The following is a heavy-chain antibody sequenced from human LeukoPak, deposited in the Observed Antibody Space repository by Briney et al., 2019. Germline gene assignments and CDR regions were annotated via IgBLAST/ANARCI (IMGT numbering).Heavy chain of an antibody. Sequence: ASVKVSCKASEYTFTSYYMHWVRQAPGQGLEWVGWINPNSGGTSYAQKFQGRVTMTRDTSISTAYMDLSRLRSDDTAVYYCARGVTARGFYYYMDVWGKGTTVTVSS. CDR3: ARGVTARGFYYYMDV. V-gene: IGHV1-2*02. CDR2: INPNSGGT. CDR1: EYTFTSYY. J-gene: IGHJ6*03. D-gene: IGHD2-21*02.